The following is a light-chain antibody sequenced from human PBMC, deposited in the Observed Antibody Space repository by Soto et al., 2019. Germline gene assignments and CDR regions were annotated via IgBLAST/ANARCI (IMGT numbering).Light chain of an antibody. J-gene: IGKJ4*01. CDR3: QQRTNWPLT. V-gene: IGKV3-11*01. CDR2: GAS. Sequence: EIVLTQSPGTLSLSPGERATLSCRASQNINNYLAWYQQKPSQAPRLLIYGASSRATGISARFSGSGSGTDFTLTISSLEPEDFAVYYCQQRTNWPLTFGGGTKVEIK. CDR1: QNINNY.